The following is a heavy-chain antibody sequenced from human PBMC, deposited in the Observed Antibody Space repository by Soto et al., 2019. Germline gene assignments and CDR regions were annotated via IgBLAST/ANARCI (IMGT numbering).Heavy chain of an antibody. CDR1: GFTFSSYA. CDR3: ARGGSGWYKDGMAV. J-gene: IGHJ6*02. V-gene: IGHV3-30-3*01. Sequence: QVQLVESGGGVVQPGRSLRLSCAASGFTFSSYAMHWVRQAPGKGLEWVAVISYDGSNKYYADSVKGRFTISRDNSKNTLYLQMNSLRAEDTAVYYCARGGSGWYKDGMAVWGQGTTVTVSS. D-gene: IGHD6-19*01. CDR2: ISYDGSNK.